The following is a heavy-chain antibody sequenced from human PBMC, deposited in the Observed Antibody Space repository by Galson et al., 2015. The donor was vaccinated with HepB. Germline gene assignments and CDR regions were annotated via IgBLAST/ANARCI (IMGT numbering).Heavy chain of an antibody. CDR2: ISAYNGNT. D-gene: IGHD2-2*01. CDR1: GYTFTSYG. J-gene: IGHJ6*03. V-gene: IGHV1-18*04. Sequence: SVKVSCKASGYTFTSYGISWVRQAPGQGLEWMGWISAYNGNTNYAQKLQGRVTMTENTSTSTAYMELSSLRSEDTAVYYCARGLTSVVPAAMRLGYYYYMDVWGKGTTVTVSS. CDR3: ARGLTSVVPAAMRLGYYYYMDV.